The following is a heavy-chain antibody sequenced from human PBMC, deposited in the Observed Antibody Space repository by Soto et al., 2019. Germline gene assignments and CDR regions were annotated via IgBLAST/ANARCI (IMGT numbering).Heavy chain of an antibody. CDR2: ISSRGDT. CDR1: GFSFSTYS. V-gene: IGHV3-21*01. Sequence: GGSLRLSCAASGFSFSTYSMNWVRQAPGKGLEWVSSISSRGDTYYADSVKGRFTISRDNAKNSVSLQMDSLRAEDAAVYYCAREETAWPLAYGLDVWGQGTTVTVSS. CDR3: AREETAWPLAYGLDV. J-gene: IGHJ6*02. D-gene: IGHD2-21*02.